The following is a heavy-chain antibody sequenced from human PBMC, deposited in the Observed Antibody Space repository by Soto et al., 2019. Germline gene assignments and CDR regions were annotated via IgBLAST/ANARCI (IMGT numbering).Heavy chain of an antibody. V-gene: IGHV1-24*01. CDR3: AAITMIVVGACGMDG. Sequence: ASVQVLCRVSGSTLTELTIHWVRQAAGKGLEWMGGFDPEDAEIIYAQKFQGRVTMTEDTSTDTAYMELSSLRSDDTAVYSCAAITMIVVGACGMDGRGRRTTVTV. CDR2: FDPEDAEI. D-gene: IGHD3-22*01. J-gene: IGHJ6*04. CDR1: GSTLTELT.